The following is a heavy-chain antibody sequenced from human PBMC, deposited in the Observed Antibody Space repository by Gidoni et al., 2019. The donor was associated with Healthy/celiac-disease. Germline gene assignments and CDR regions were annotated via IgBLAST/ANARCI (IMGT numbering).Heavy chain of an antibody. D-gene: IGHD3-10*01. CDR2: INHSGST. V-gene: IGHV4-34*01. J-gene: IGHJ6*02. CDR3: ARAISGDV. Sequence: QVQLQQWGAGLLKPSETLSLTCAVYGGSFSGYYWSWIRQPPGKGLEWIGEINHSGSTNYNPSLKSRVTISVDTSKNQFSLKLSSVTAADTAVYYCARAISGDVWGQGTTVTVSS. CDR1: GGSFSGYY.